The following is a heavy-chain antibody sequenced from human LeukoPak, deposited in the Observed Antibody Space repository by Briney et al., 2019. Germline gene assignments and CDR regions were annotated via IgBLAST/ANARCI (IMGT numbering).Heavy chain of an antibody. D-gene: IGHD3-22*01. V-gene: IGHV1-18*01. CDR2: ISAYNGNR. Sequence: GASVKVSCKASGYTFTTHGVSWVRQAPGQGLEWMGWISAYNGNRNHAQKFQGRVTMTTDTSTSTAYMELSSLRSEDTAVYYCAYYDSSGYRFDYWGQGTLVTVSS. CDR1: GYTFTTHG. CDR3: AYYDSSGYRFDY. J-gene: IGHJ4*02.